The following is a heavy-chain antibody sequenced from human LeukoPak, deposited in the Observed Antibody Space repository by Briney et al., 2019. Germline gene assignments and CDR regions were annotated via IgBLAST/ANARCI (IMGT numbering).Heavy chain of an antibody. D-gene: IGHD3-10*01. CDR1: GGSIRGYY. CDR3: ARAVGGDGSGSL. CDR2: IYYSGST. V-gene: IGHV4-59*01. Sequence: PSETLSLTCNASGGSIRGYYWSWIRQPPGKGLEWIGYIYYSGSTNYNPSLKSRVTISVDTSKNQFSLKLSSVTAADTAVYYCARAVGGDGSGSLWGPGTLVTVSS. J-gene: IGHJ4*02.